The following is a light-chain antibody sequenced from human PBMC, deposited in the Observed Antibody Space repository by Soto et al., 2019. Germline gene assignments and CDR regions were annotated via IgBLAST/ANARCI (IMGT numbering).Light chain of an antibody. CDR3: AAWDDNLNVVV. J-gene: IGLJ3*02. V-gene: IGLV1-44*01. CDR2: ETY. Sequence: QTVVTQTPSASGTPGQRVTFSCSGGSTNIGGNYVSWFQQLPGMAPKLLIYETYKRPSGVPDRFSGSKSGTSASLAISGLQSEDEADYYCAAWDDNLNVVVFDGGTKLTVL. CDR1: STNIGGNY.